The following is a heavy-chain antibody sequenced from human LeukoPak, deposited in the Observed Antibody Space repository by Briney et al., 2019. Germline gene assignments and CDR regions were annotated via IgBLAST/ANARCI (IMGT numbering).Heavy chain of an antibody. D-gene: IGHD4-17*01. CDR2: IYYSGTT. J-gene: IGHJ4*02. V-gene: IGHV4-59*01. CDR1: AGSISSNY. Sequence: SETLSRTCTGSAGSISSNYWSWNRHPPGKGREWIGYIYYSGTTKYQPSLKRRATISVDTSKNQFSLKLSSVTAADTAVYYCARDGYGDGMDYWGQGTLVTVSS. CDR3: ARDGYGDGMDY.